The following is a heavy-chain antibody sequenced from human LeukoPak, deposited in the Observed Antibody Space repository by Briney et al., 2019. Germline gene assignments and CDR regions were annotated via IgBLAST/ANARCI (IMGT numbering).Heavy chain of an antibody. D-gene: IGHD6-19*01. CDR3: ARGNSSGWYDY. V-gene: IGHV4-34*01. CDR1: GGSFSGYY. CDR2: INHSGST. Sequence: SETLSLTCAVYGGSFSGYYWGWIRQPPGKGLEWIGEINHSGSTNYDPSLKSRVTISVDTSKNQFSLKLSSVTAADTAVYYCARGNSSGWYDYWGQGTLVTVSS. J-gene: IGHJ4*02.